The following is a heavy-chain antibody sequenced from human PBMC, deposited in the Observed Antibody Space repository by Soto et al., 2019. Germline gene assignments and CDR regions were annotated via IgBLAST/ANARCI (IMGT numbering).Heavy chain of an antibody. Sequence: QVQLVESGGGVVQPGRSLRLSCAASGFTFSSYGMHWVRQAPGKGLEWVAVIWYDGRNKYYADSVKGRFTIARDNSKNRLYLQMNGLRGEDTAVYYCASDKTRGMITVGGVRDYWGQGTLVTVSS. V-gene: IGHV3-33*01. CDR1: GFTFSSYG. J-gene: IGHJ4*02. CDR3: ASDKTRGMITVGGVRDY. CDR2: IWYDGRNK. D-gene: IGHD3-16*01.